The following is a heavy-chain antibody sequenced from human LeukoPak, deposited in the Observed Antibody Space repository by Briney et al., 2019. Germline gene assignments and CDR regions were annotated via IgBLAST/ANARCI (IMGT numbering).Heavy chain of an antibody. CDR1: GGSFSGYY. Sequence: SETLFLTCAVYGGSFSGYYWSWIRQPPGKGLEWIGEINHSGSTNYNPSLKSRVTISVDTSKNQFSLKLSSVTAADTAVYYCARGALERRVRHDAFDIWGQGTMVTVSS. CDR2: INHSGST. J-gene: IGHJ3*02. V-gene: IGHV4-34*01. CDR3: ARGALERRVRHDAFDI. D-gene: IGHD1-1*01.